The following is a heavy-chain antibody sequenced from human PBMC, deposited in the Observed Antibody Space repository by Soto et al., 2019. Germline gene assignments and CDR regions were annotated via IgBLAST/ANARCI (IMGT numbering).Heavy chain of an antibody. CDR3: ARGSPLWFGSTLYYFGMDV. Sequence: ASVKVSCKASGDTFTSYCLHWVRQAPGQGLEWMAMIIPSGGSTSYAQKFQGRVTMTRDTATSTVYMELSSLRSDDTAVYYCARGSPLWFGSTLYYFGMDVWGQGTTVTVSS. V-gene: IGHV1-46*01. D-gene: IGHD3-10*01. J-gene: IGHJ6*02. CDR1: GDTFTSYC. CDR2: IIPSGGST.